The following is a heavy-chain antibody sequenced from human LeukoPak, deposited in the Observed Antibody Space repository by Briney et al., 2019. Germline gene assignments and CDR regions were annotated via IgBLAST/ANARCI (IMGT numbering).Heavy chain of an antibody. Sequence: GGSLRLSCAASGFTFSSYSMNWVRQAPGKGLEWVSYISSSSSTIYYADSVKGRFTISRDNAKNSLYLQMNSLRAEDTAVYYCARDSGWSPYHTPYYFDYWGQGTLVTVSS. D-gene: IGHD6-19*01. J-gene: IGHJ4*02. CDR3: ARDSGWSPYHTPYYFDY. CDR2: ISSSSSTI. V-gene: IGHV3-48*01. CDR1: GFTFSSYS.